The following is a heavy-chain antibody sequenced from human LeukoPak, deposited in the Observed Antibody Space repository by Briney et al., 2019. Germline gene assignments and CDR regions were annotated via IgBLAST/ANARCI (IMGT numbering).Heavy chain of an antibody. CDR3: AKDRSATYYYDSSGYPFDY. J-gene: IGHJ4*02. CDR2: ISGSGGST. Sequence: GGSLRLSCAASGFTSSSYAMSWVRQAPGKGLEWVSAISGSGGSTYYADSVKGRFTISRDNSKNTLYLQMNSLRAEDTAVYYCAKDRSATYYYDSSGYPFDYWGQGTLVTVSS. CDR1: GFTSSSYA. D-gene: IGHD3-22*01. V-gene: IGHV3-23*01.